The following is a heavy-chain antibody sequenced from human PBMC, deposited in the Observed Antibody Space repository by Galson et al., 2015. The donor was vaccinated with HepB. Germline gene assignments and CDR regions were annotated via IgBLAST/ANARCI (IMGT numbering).Heavy chain of an antibody. J-gene: IGHJ3*02. CDR2: IDPSGSYT. V-gene: IGHV5-10-1*01. CDR3: ATFPAGYSAAFDM. D-gene: IGHD3-22*01. CDR1: GNTFTKFW. Sequence: QSGAEVKEPGESLRISCEGSGNTFTKFWISWVRQLPGKGLEWMGRIDPSGSYTNYSPSFQGHVTLSTDKSMNTVYLQWSSLKVSDTAIYYCATFPAGYSAAFDMWGQGTLVTVSS.